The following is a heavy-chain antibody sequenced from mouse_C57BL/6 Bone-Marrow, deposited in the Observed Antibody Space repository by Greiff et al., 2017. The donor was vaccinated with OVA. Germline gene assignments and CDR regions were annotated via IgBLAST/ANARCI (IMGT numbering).Heavy chain of an antibody. V-gene: IGHV1-18*01. Sequence: VQLQQSGPELVKPGASVKIPCKASGYTFTDYNMDWVKQSHGKSLEWIGDINPNNGGTIYNQKFKGKATLTVDKSSSTAYMELRSLTSEDTAVYDCARRHYYGSRGPWFAYWGQGTLVTVSA. D-gene: IGHD1-1*01. CDR3: ARRHYYGSRGPWFAY. CDR1: GYTFTDYN. CDR2: INPNNGGT. J-gene: IGHJ3*01.